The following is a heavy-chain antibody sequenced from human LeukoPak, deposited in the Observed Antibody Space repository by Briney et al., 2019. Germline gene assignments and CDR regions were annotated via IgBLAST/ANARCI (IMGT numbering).Heavy chain of an antibody. CDR2: IYSGGST. J-gene: IGHJ4*02. CDR1: GFTVSSNY. CDR3: ARDREPRIAAAGGFDY. D-gene: IGHD6-13*01. V-gene: IGHV3-66*01. Sequence: GGSLRLSCAASGFTVSSNYMSWVRQAPGKGLEWVSVIYSGGSTYYADSVKGRFTISRDNSKNTLYLQMNSLRAEDTAVYYCARDREPRIAAAGGFDYWGQGTLVTVSS.